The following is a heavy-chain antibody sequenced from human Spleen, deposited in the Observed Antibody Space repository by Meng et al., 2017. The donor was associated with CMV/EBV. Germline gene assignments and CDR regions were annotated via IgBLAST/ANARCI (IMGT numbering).Heavy chain of an antibody. J-gene: IGHJ6*02. V-gene: IGHV3-7*01. D-gene: IGHD3-16*01. CDR3: ARMGRMDV. CDR1: GFTFSSYG. CDR2: IKDDGSEK. Sequence: GGSLRLSCAASGFTFSSYGMHWVRQAPGKGLEWVANIKDDGSEKKYVDSVRGRFTISRDNAKNSLYLQMNSLRVEDTAVYHCARMGRMDVWGQGTTVTVSS.